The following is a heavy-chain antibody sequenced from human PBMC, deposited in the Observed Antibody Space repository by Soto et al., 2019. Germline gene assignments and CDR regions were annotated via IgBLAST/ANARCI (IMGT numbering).Heavy chain of an antibody. CDR1: GGSIDNFY. Sequence: SETLSLTCTVSGGSIDNFYWSWIRQPPGKGLEWIGYIYSSGSTNYNPSLKSRVTISVDLSKNQFSLRLSSVTTADTALYYCARTTAVPNTLRSRYFFDYWGQGTLVTVSS. J-gene: IGHJ4*02. CDR3: ARTTAVPNTLRSRYFFDY. V-gene: IGHV4-59*01. CDR2: IYSSGST. D-gene: IGHD4-17*01.